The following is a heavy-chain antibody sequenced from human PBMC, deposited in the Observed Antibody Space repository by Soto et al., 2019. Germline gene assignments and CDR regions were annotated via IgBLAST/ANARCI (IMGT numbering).Heavy chain of an antibody. D-gene: IGHD3-22*01. V-gene: IGHV1-69*13. CDR2: IIPIFGTA. Sequence: AASVKVSCKASGGTFSSYAISWVRQAPGQGLEWMGGIIPIFGTANYAQKFQGRVTITADESTSTAYMELSSLRSEDTAVYYCARAITMIGSWFDPWGQGALVTVSS. CDR1: GGTFSSYA. J-gene: IGHJ5*02. CDR3: ARAITMIGSWFDP.